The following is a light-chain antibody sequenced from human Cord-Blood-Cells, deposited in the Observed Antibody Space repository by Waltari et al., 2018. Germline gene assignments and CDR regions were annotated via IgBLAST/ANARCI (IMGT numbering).Light chain of an antibody. CDR3: QHSYSTPLT. V-gene: IGKV1-39*01. CDR1: QSISSY. CDR2: AAS. J-gene: IGKJ4*01. Sequence: DIPMTQSPSSLSASVGARVTITCRASQSISSYLNWYQQKPGKAPKLLSYAASSLQSWVPSRFSGSGSGTDFTLTISSLQPEDFATYYCQHSYSTPLTFGGGTKVEIK.